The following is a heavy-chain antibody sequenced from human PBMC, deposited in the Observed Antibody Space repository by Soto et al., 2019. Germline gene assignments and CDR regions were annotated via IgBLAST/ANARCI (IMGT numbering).Heavy chain of an antibody. V-gene: IGHV1-69*01. CDR1: EGTFNSYA. CDR2: IIPYYNTL. Sequence: QAQVVQSGAEVRKPGSSVKLSCKASEGTFNSYAIAWVRQAPGQGLEWMGGIIPYYNTLNYAQKFQDRVTITADDSTNTVYMELRSRRSDDTAVDFCASGASRWYPYFFDSWAQGTLVTVSS. J-gene: IGHJ4*02. CDR3: ASGASRWYPYFFDS. D-gene: IGHD6-13*01.